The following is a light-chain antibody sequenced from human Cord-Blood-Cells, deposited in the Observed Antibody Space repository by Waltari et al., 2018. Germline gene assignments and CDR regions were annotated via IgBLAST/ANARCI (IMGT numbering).Light chain of an antibody. J-gene: IGKJ3*01. CDR2: GAS. V-gene: IGKV3-20*01. CDR3: QQYGSSPPRFT. CDR1: QSVSSSY. Sequence: TLSLSPGERATLSCRASQSVSSSYLAWYQQKPGQAPRLLIYGASSRATGIPDRFSGSGSGTDFTLTISRLEPEDFAVYYCQQYGSSPPRFTFGPGTKVDIK.